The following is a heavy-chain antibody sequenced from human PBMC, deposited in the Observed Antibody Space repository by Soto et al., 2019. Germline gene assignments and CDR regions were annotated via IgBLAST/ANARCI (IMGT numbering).Heavy chain of an antibody. V-gene: IGHV3-30*18. D-gene: IGHD2-15*01. Sequence: PGGSLRLSCAASGFTFSSYGMHWVRQAPGKGLEWVAVISYDGSNKYYADSVKGRFTISRDNSKNTLYLQMNSLRAEDTAVYYCAKDFSMTPHYYFDYWGQGNLVTVSS. CDR2: ISYDGSNK. CDR3: AKDFSMTPHYYFDY. J-gene: IGHJ4*02. CDR1: GFTFSSYG.